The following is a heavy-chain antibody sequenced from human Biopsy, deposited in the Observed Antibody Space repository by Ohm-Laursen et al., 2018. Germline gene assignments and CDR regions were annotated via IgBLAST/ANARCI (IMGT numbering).Heavy chain of an antibody. J-gene: IGHJ1*01. CDR2: ITYTGYT. D-gene: IGHD4-23*01. CDR1: GGSFTGHY. CDR3: ARGSNEYGGLYFPH. Sequence: TLSLTCTVSGGSFTGHYWSWIRQPPGKGLEWIGHITYTGYTGYNASLKSRVTISVDTSRNHFSLRLSSLTAADTAVYYCARGSNEYGGLYFPHWGQGTLVTVSS. V-gene: IGHV4-59*11.